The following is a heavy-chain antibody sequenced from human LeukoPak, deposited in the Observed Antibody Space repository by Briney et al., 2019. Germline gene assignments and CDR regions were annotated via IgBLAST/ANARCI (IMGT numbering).Heavy chain of an antibody. CDR3: AREFKSGYGMWA. J-gene: IGHJ5*02. V-gene: IGHV3-21*01. CDR2: ITSSSDYV. D-gene: IGHD5-18*01. CDR1: GFTFSSYS. Sequence: PGGSLRLSCTASGFTFSSYSMNWVRQAPGKGLEWVSSITSSSDYVYYAVSVKGRFTISRDNAENSLHLQMNSLRADDTAVYYCAREFKSGYGMWAWGQGTLVTVSS.